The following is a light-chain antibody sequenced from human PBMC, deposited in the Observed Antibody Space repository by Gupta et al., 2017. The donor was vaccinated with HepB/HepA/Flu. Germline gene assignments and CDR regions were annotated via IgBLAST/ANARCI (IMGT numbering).Light chain of an antibody. CDR1: QSVYSDY. CDR3: QQCATSPLT. Sequence: EIVLTQSPGTLSSSPGERATLSCRASQSVYSDYLAWYLQRPGQSPRLLIYGASSRATGIPDRFSGSGSGTDFTLTITRLEPEDFAVYYCQQCATSPLTFGPGTKLDIK. J-gene: IGKJ3*01. CDR2: GAS. V-gene: IGKV3-20*01.